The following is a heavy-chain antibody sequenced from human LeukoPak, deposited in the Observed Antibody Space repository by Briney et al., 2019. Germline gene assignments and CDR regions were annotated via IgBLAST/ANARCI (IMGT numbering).Heavy chain of an antibody. Sequence: GGSLRLSCAASGFTFSSYSMNWVRQAPGKGLEWVSSISSSSSYIYYADSVKGRFTICRDNAKNSLYLQMNSLRAEDTAVYYCTREAGGAAGTQPFDYWGQGTLVTVSS. D-gene: IGHD6-13*01. CDR1: GFTFSSYS. CDR2: ISSSSSYI. J-gene: IGHJ4*02. V-gene: IGHV3-21*01. CDR3: TREAGGAAGTQPFDY.